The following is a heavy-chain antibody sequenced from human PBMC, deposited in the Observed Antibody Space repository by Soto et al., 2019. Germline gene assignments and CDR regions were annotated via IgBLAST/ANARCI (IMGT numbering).Heavy chain of an antibody. V-gene: IGHV4-39*01. CDR1: GVSVSSNSYS. CDR3: ARVPNPFRLKIGYEDAYDF. Sequence: SETLSLTCTVSGVSVSSNSYSWGWVRQSPGKGLEWIGTIYSNDNTHYNPSLLSRVTISVDTSKNQFSLQLNSVTPEDTAVYYCARVPNPFRLKIGYEDAYDFWGQGTMVTVSS. D-gene: IGHD5-12*01. J-gene: IGHJ3*01. CDR2: IYSNDNT.